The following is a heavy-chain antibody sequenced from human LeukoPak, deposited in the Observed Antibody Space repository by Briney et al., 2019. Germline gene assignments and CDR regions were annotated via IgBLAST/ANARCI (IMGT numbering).Heavy chain of an antibody. J-gene: IGHJ4*02. D-gene: IGHD3-9*01. Sequence: PGGSLRLSCAASGFTFSSYAMSWVRQAPGKGLEWVSAISGSGGSTYYADSMKGRFTISRDNSKNTLYLQMNSLRAEDTAVYYCAKDLSVGGYFDWYDYWGQGTLVTVSS. CDR3: AKDLSVGGYFDWYDY. CDR2: ISGSGGST. CDR1: GFTFSSYA. V-gene: IGHV3-23*01.